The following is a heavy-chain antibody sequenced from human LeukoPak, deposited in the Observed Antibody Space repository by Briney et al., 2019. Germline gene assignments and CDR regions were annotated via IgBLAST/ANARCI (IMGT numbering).Heavy chain of an antibody. CDR1: GFTLSTHN. CDR2: ISSDSSYI. Sequence: GGSLRLSCAASGFTLSTHNINWVRQAPGRGLEWVSSISSDSSYIYYADSLKGRLTISRDNADNSVFLQMNSLRVEDTAVYYCAGGGDTGWYTNFDSWGQGTLVTVSS. CDR3: AGGGDTGWYTNFDS. D-gene: IGHD6-19*01. V-gene: IGHV3-21*01. J-gene: IGHJ4*02.